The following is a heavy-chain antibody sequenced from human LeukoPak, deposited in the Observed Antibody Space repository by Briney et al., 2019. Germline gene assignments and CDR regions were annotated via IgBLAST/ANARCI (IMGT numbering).Heavy chain of an antibody. CDR3: ARVGLPDIEFGEPDY. V-gene: IGHV4-38-2*02. Sequence: PSETLSLTCTVSGGSISSYYWSWIRQPPGKGLEWIGSIYHSGSTYYNPSLKSRVTISVDTSKNQFSLKLSSVTAADTAVYYCARVGLPDIEFGEPDYWGQGTLVTVSS. D-gene: IGHD3-10*01. CDR2: IYHSGST. J-gene: IGHJ4*02. CDR1: GGSISSYY.